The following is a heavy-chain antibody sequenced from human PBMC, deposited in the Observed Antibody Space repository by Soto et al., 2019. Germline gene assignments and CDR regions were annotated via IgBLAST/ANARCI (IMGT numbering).Heavy chain of an antibody. CDR1: GGSISSYY. J-gene: IGHJ4*02. CDR3: AAGSGWSGPLGY. V-gene: IGHV4-59*01. CDR2: IYYSGST. D-gene: IGHD6-19*01. Sequence: QVQLQESGPGLVKPSETLSLTCTVSGGSISSYYWSWIRQPPGKGLEWIGYIYYSGSTNYNPSLKSRVTISVDTSKNQFSLKLSSVTAADTAVYYCAAGSGWSGPLGYWGQGTLVTVSS.